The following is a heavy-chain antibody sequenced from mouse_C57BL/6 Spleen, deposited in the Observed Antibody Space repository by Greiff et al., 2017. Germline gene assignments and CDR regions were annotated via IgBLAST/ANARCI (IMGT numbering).Heavy chain of an antibody. CDR2: INPSNGGT. Sequence: QVQLQQPGPELVKPGASVKLSCKASGYTFTSSWMPWVKQTPGQGLEWIGNINPSNGGTNSNEKFKGKATLTVAKYSSTAYMELRRLPSEDSAVDFCARPSATELSARFADWGQGTTLTVSS. D-gene: IGHD6-1*01. CDR3: ARPSATELSARFAD. V-gene: IGHV1-53*01. J-gene: IGHJ2*01. CDR1: GYTFTSSW.